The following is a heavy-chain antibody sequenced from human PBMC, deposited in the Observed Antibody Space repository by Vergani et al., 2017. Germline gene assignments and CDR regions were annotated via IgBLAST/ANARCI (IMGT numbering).Heavy chain of an antibody. CDR3: ARGGSGYYFRTAWFDF. CDR2: IHHSWTT. D-gene: IGHD3-22*01. Sequence: QVQLQESGPGLVRPSETLSLTCVVSGFSITRGFYWAWIRQPPGKAPEWIGSIHHSWTTYYHPSLKSRVSISVDTSKNHFSLELNSVTAADTAVYFCARGGSGYYFRTAWFDFWGQGTLVTVSS. J-gene: IGHJ5*01. V-gene: IGHV4-38-2*01. CDR1: GFSITRGFY.